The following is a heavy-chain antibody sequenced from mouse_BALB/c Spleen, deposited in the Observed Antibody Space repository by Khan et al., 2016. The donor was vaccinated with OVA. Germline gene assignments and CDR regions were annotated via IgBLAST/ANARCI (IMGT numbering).Heavy chain of an antibody. CDR1: GYTFTTYW. CDR2: INPTSGYT. V-gene: IGHV1-7*01. CDR3: TRDRIDY. Sequence: QVQLQQSGAELAKPGASVKMSCKASGYTFTTYWMHWVKQRPGQGLEWIGYINPTSGYTDYNEKFKDRATLSADTSSSTAYMQLTSLTSEDSAVYYCTRDRIDYWGQGTTRTVS. J-gene: IGHJ2*01.